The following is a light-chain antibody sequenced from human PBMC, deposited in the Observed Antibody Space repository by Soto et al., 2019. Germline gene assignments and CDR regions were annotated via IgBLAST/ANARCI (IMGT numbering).Light chain of an antibody. CDR1: QALVYTDGDTY. CDR3: MQGTHGPPT. Sequence: DVDMTKSPLSLPVTLGQPASISCRSSQALVYTDGDTYLNWCHQRPGQAPRCLIYKVSNRDSGVPDRFSGGGSGVDFTFEIDRVEAEDVGVYYCMQGTHGPPTIGVGTTVEIK. V-gene: IGKV2-30*01. J-gene: IGKJ4*01. CDR2: KVS.